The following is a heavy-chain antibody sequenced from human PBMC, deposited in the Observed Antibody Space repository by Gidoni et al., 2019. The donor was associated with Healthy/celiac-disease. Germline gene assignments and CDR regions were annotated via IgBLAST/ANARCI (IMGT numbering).Heavy chain of an antibody. Sequence: QVQLQESGPGLVKPSETLSLTCTVSGGSVSSGSYYWSWIRQPPGKGLEWIGYIHYSGSTNYNPSLKSRVTISVDTSKNQFSLKLSSVTAADTAVYYCARGDYYDSSGLYYYYTMDVWGQGTTVTVSS. V-gene: IGHV4-61*01. CDR1: GGSVSSGSYY. D-gene: IGHD3-22*01. CDR3: ARGDYYDSSGLYYYYTMDV. J-gene: IGHJ6*02. CDR2: IHYSGST.